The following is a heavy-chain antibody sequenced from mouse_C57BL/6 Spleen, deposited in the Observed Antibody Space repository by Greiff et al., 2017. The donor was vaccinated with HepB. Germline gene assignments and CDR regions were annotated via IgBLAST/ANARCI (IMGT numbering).Heavy chain of an antibody. CDR2: IYPGSGST. CDR3: ASPYYGSSPDY. V-gene: IGHV1-55*01. Sequence: QVQLQQPGAELVKPGASVKMSCKASGYTFTSYWITWVKQRPGQGLEWIGVIYPGSGSTNYNEKFKSKATLTVDTSSSPACMQLSRLTSEASAVYSCASPYYGSSPDYWGQGTTLTVSS. CDR1: GYTFTSYW. D-gene: IGHD1-1*01. J-gene: IGHJ2*01.